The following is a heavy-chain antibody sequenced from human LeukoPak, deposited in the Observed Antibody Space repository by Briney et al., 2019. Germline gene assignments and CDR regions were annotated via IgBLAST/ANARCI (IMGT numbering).Heavy chain of an antibody. J-gene: IGHJ4*02. CDR3: ALETNYYGSGSHFDY. D-gene: IGHD3-10*01. V-gene: IGHV4-59*01. Sequence: SETLSLTCTGSGCSISSYYWSWIRQPPGKGLEWIGYIYYSGSTNYNPSLKSRVTISVDTSKNQFSLKLSSVTAADTAVYYCALETNYYGSGSHFDYWGQGTLVTVSS. CDR2: IYYSGST. CDR1: GCSISSYY.